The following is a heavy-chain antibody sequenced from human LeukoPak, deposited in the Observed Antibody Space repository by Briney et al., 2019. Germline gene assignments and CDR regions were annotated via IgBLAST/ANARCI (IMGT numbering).Heavy chain of an antibody. D-gene: IGHD3-10*01. Sequence: EASVKVSCKASGYTFTSYDINWVRQATGQGLEWMGWMNPNSGNTGYAQKFQGRVTMTRNTSISTAYMELSSLRSEDTAVYYCANHFYYYGSGSYGVDYWGQGTLVTVSS. CDR1: GYTFTSYD. CDR2: MNPNSGNT. CDR3: ANHFYYYGSGSYGVDY. V-gene: IGHV1-8*01. J-gene: IGHJ4*02.